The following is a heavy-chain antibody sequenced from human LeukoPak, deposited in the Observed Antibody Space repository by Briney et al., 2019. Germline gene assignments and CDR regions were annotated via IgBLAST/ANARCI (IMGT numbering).Heavy chain of an antibody. J-gene: IGHJ6*04. D-gene: IGHD3-10*01. CDR3: ARDKVPSYYGSGSPGAYYGMDV. CDR2: ISYDGSNK. V-gene: IGHV3-30*04. Sequence: GGSLRLSCAASGFTFSSYAMHWVRQAPGKGLEWVAVISYDGSNKYYADSVKGRFTISRDNSKNTLYLQMNSLRAEDTAVYYCARDKVPSYYGSGSPGAYYGMDVWGEGTTVTVSS. CDR1: GFTFSSYA.